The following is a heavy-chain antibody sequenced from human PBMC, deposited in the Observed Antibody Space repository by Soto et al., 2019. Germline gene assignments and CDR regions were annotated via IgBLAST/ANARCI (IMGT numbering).Heavy chain of an antibody. CDR3: ARERKNYYGSGSYFYYYGMDV. CDR1: GGTFSSYA. J-gene: IGHJ6*02. D-gene: IGHD3-10*01. V-gene: IGHV1-69*01. Sequence: QVQLVQSGAEVKTPGSSVKVSCKASGGTFSSYAISWVRQAPGQGLEWMGGIIPIFGTANYAQKFQGRVTITAEESTSTDYMELSSLRFEDTDVYYCARERKNYYGSGSYFYYYGMDVWGQGTTVTVSS. CDR2: IIPIFGTA.